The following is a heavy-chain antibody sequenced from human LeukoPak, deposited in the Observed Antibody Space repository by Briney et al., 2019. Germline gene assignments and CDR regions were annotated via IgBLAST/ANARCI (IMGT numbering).Heavy chain of an antibody. J-gene: IGHJ3*02. V-gene: IGHV4-59*01. CDR1: GGSISSYY. D-gene: IGHD1-26*01. CDR2: IYYSGST. CDR3: ARVGGSYFFRAFDI. Sequence: SETLSLTFTVSGGSISSYYWSWIRQPPGKGLDWIGYIYYSGSTNYNPSLKSRVTISVDTSKNQFSLKLSSVTAADTAVYYCARVGGSYFFRAFDIWGQGTMVTVSS.